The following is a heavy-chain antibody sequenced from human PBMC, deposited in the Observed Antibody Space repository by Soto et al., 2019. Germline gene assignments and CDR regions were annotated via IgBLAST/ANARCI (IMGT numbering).Heavy chain of an antibody. CDR1: GGTFSSYA. Sequence: QVQLVQSGAEVKKPGSSVKVSCKASGGTFSSYAISWVRQAPGQGLEWMGGIIPIFGTANYAQKCQGRVTITAEESTSTAYMELSSLRSEDTAVYYCARVGYYDSSGYPQGYYYYGMDVWGQGTTVTVSS. D-gene: IGHD3-22*01. CDR3: ARVGYYDSSGYPQGYYYYGMDV. CDR2: IIPIFGTA. V-gene: IGHV1-69*01. J-gene: IGHJ6*02.